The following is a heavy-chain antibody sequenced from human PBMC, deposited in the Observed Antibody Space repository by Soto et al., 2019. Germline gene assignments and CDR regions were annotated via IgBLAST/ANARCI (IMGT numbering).Heavy chain of an antibody. CDR1: GLNFEKCS. CDR2: ISPSSTYI. CDR3: ATDTGDIEVVPATT. D-gene: IGHD2-15*01. V-gene: IGHV3-21*04. Sequence: ESLRLSCAASGLNFEKCSMNWVRQPPGKGPEWLASISPSSTYIRYADSVKGRFTISRDNARNSLSLQMMNLRADDTAIYYCATDTGDIEVVPATTWGQGTLVTVSS. J-gene: IGHJ4*02.